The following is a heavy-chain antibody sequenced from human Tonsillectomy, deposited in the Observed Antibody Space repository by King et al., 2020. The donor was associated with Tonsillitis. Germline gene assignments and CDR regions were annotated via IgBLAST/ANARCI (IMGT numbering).Heavy chain of an antibody. CDR3: ARDPDEIQLWSGNMDV. CDR2: ISYYGRNK. Sequence: VQLVESVGGVVQPGRSLRLSCAASGFSFSSNAMHWVRQTPDKGLQLVAVISYYGRNKYYADSVKGRFTVSRDNSKNTLYLQMNSLRADDTAVYYCARDPDEIQLWSGNMDVWGKGTTVTVSS. V-gene: IGHV3-30*01. CDR1: GFSFSSNA. J-gene: IGHJ6*03. D-gene: IGHD5-18*01.